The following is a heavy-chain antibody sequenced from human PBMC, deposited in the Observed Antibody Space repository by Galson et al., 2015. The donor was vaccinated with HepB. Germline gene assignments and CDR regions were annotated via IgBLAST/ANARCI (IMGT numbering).Heavy chain of an antibody. CDR1: GYTFTGYY. J-gene: IGHJ5*02. CDR3: ARDWDYCGGDCEGYNWFDP. V-gene: IGHV1-2*06. CDR2: INPNSGGT. Sequence: SVKVSCKASGYTFTGYYMHWVRQAPGQGLEWMGRINPNSGGTNYAQKFQGRVTMTRDTSISTAYMELSRLRSDDTAVYYCARDWDYCGGDCEGYNWFDPWGQGTLVTVSS. D-gene: IGHD2-21*01.